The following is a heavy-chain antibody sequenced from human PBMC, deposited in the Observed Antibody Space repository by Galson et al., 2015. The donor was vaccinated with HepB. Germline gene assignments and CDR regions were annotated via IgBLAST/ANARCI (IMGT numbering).Heavy chain of an antibody. CDR3: ARQGGGTPADYYHYGMDV. CDR2: IYPGDSDT. V-gene: IGHV5-51*01. D-gene: IGHD2-15*01. J-gene: IGHJ6*02. CDR1: GSSFTSYW. Sequence: QSGAEVKKPGESLKISCKGSGSSFTSYWIGWVRQMPGKGLEWMGIIYPGDSDTRYSPSFQGQVTISADKSISTAYLQWSSLKASDTAMYYCARQGGGTPADYYHYGMDVWGQGTTVTVSS.